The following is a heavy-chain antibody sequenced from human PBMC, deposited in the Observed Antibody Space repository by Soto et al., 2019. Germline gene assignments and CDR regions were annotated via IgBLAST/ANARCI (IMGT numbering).Heavy chain of an antibody. CDR1: GFSFSTYS. CDR2: IGRRSDI. D-gene: IGHD2-21*02. Sequence: GGSLRLSCEASGFSFSTYSMHWVRQAPGKGLEWVSSIGRRSDIYYADSVKGRFTISRDNAKNSVSLQMNSLRDEDMAVYYCAREETAWPLAYGLDVWGQGTTVTVSS. V-gene: IGHV3-21*01. CDR3: AREETAWPLAYGLDV. J-gene: IGHJ6*02.